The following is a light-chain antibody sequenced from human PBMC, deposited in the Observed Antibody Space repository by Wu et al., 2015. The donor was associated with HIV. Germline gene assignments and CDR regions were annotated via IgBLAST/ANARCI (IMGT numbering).Light chain of an antibody. J-gene: IGKJ2*01. V-gene: IGKV3-20*01. CDR3: HQYGSPPYT. Sequence: EIVLTQSPGTLSLSPGERATLSCRASESVNNNYLAWYQQKPGQAPRLLIYGAFNRATGIPDRFSGSGSGTDFSLTISRLEPEDFAVFHCHQYGSPPYTFGQGTKLEIK. CDR1: ESVNNNY. CDR2: GAF.